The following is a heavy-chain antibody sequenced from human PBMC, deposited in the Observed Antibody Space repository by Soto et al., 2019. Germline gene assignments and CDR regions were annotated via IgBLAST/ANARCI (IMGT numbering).Heavy chain of an antibody. CDR1: GDSVSSNSAA. D-gene: IGHD6-6*01. CDR3: ARWGISSSGYFDY. V-gene: IGHV6-1*01. CDR2: TYYRSKWYN. J-gene: IGHJ4*02. Sequence: QTLSLPCAISGDSVSSNSAAWNCIRQSPSRGLEWLGRTYYRSKWYNDYAVSVKSRITINPDTSKNQFSLQLNSVTPEDTAVYYCARWGISSSGYFDYWGQGPLGTASS.